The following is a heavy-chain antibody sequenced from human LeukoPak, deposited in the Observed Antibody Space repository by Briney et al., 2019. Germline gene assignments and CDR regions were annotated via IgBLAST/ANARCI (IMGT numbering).Heavy chain of an antibody. J-gene: IGHJ4*02. CDR3: ARVKCSSTSCYRGYFDY. Sequence: SVKVSCKASGGTFSSYAISWVRQAPGQGLEWMGRIIPIFGIANYAQKFQGRVTITADKSTSTAYMELSSLRSEDTAGYYCARVKCSSTSCYRGYFDYWGQGTLVTVSS. V-gene: IGHV1-69*04. CDR1: GGTFSSYA. D-gene: IGHD2-2*02. CDR2: IIPIFGIA.